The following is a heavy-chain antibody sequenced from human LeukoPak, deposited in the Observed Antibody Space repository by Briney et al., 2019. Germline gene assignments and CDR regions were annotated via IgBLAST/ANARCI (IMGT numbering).Heavy chain of an antibody. J-gene: IGHJ4*02. CDR3: AKNRLALNN. CDR2: IKQDGSEK. Sequence: GGSLRLSCVASGFTFRSYNMNWVRQAPGKGLEWVANIKQDGSEKYYVDSVKGRFTISRDNAKNSLYLQMNSLRVEDTAVYYCAKNRLALNNWGQGTLVTVSS. CDR1: GFTFRSYN. V-gene: IGHV3-7*03.